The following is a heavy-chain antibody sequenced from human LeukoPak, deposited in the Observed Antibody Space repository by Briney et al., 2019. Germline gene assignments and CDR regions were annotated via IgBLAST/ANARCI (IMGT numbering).Heavy chain of an antibody. J-gene: IGHJ4*02. CDR2: ISSSGSPT. V-gene: IGHV3-48*03. D-gene: IGHD2-15*01. CDR1: GFTFGSYD. Sequence: GGSLRLSCAASGFTFGSYDLNWVRQAPGKGLEWVSYISSSGSPTYYADSVKGRFTISRDNAKNSLYLQMNSLRAEDTAVYYCARKVGYCGGGTCYFDYWAREPWSPSPQ. CDR3: ARKVGYCGGGTCYFDY.